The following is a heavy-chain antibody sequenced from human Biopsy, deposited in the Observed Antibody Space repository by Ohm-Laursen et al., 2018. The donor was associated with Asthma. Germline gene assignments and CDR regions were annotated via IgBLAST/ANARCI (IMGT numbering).Heavy chain of an antibody. V-gene: IGHV3-30*18. CDR3: AKDVFPGWELRRGPDY. CDR2: ISFDGSNK. CDR1: GFTFSNYG. D-gene: IGHD1-26*01. J-gene: IGHJ4*02. Sequence: SLRLSCAASGFTFSNYGMHWVRQAPGPGLDWVAVISFDGSNKNYTDSVKGRFTISRDNSRNTLHLQMNSLRAEDTAVYYGAKDVFPGWELRRGPDYWGQGTLVTVSS.